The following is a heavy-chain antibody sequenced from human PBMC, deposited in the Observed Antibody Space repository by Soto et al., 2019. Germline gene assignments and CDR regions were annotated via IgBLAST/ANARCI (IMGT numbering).Heavy chain of an antibody. V-gene: IGHV1-69*02. D-gene: IGHD1-26*01. CDR2: IIPILGIA. Sequence: SVEVSCKASGGSFSSYTISWVRQAPGQGHEWMGRIIPILGIANYAQKFQGRGTITADKSTSTAYMELSSLRFEDSVVYYCASGVGAYFSCGYWGQGILVSVS. J-gene: IGHJ4*02. CDR3: ASGVGAYFSCGY. CDR1: GGSFSSYT.